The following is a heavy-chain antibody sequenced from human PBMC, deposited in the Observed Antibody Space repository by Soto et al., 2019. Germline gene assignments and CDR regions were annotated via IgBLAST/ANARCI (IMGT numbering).Heavy chain of an antibody. V-gene: IGHV5-10-1*01. CDR2: IDPSDSYT. Sequence: GASLKISWKGSGYSFTTYWISGGRPLHGKGLKWVGRIDPSDSYTTYSSSFKGNVTTSDAKSLSTAYLKCSSLEASDTDMYYCARIEIASPGNPGPWGQGTLVTVPS. CDR3: ARIEIASPGNPGP. J-gene: IGHJ5*02. D-gene: IGHD6-13*01. CDR1: GYSFTTYW.